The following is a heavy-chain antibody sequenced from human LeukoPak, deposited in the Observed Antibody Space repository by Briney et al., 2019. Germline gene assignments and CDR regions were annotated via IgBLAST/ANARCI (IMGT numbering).Heavy chain of an antibody. CDR3: ARDPLIAAAGSFYFDY. CDR1: GGSISSYY. D-gene: IGHD6-13*01. V-gene: IGHV4-4*07. J-gene: IGHJ4*02. Sequence: SETLSLTCTVSGGSISSYYWSWIRQPAGKGLEWIGRIYTSGSTNYNPSLKSRVTMSVDTSKNQFSLKLSSVTAADTAVYYCARDPLIAAAGSFYFDYWGQGTLVTVSS. CDR2: IYTSGST.